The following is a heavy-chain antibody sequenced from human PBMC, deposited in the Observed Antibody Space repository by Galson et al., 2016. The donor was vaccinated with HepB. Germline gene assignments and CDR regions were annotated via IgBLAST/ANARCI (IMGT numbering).Heavy chain of an antibody. CDR2: IWYDGSAK. D-gene: IGHD6-6*01. V-gene: IGHV3-33*01. CDR3: AGAPLDARNYYYYAMDV. J-gene: IGHJ6*02. Sequence: SLRLSCAASGFTFTNYGVHWVRQAPGKGLEWVALIWYDGSAKYYADSVKGRFTVSRDNSKNTLYLQLNNLRTDDTALYYCAGAPLDARNYYYYAMDVWGQGTTVTASS. CDR1: GFTFTNYG.